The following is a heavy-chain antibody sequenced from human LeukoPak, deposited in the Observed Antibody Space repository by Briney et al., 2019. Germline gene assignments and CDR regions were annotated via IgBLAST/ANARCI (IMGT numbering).Heavy chain of an antibody. CDR3: ARDNTVGAGTNY. Sequence: GGSLRLSCAASGFTFSSYGMHWVRQAPGKGLEWVAVMSYDGSHIYYADSVKGRFTTSRDNSKNTLYLQVNSLRAEDTAVYYCARDNTVGAGTNYWGQGTLVTVSS. D-gene: IGHD6-19*01. CDR1: GFTFSSYG. J-gene: IGHJ4*02. V-gene: IGHV3-30*03. CDR2: MSYDGSHI.